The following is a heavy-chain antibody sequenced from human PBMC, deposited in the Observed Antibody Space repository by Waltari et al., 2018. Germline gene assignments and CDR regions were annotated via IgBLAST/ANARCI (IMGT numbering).Heavy chain of an antibody. V-gene: IGHV4-59*01. D-gene: IGHD6-6*01. CDR2: IYYSGST. J-gene: IGHJ3*02. Sequence: QVQLQESGPGLVKPSETLSLTCTVSGGSISSYYWSWIRQPPGKGLEWIGYIYYSGSTNYNPSLKSRVTISVDTSKNQFSLKLSSVTAADTAVYYCARVGIAARYGAFDIWGQGTMVTVSS. CDR1: GGSISSYY. CDR3: ARVGIAARYGAFDI.